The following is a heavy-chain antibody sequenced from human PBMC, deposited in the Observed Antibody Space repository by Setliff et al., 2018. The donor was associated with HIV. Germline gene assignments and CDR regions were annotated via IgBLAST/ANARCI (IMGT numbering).Heavy chain of an antibody. CDR3: ARKSLTGTIDS. CDR1: GGAFSSYG. J-gene: IGHJ4*02. CDR2: IIPILGIA. V-gene: IGHV1-69*10. Sequence: GASVKVSCKASGGAFSSYGINWVRQAPGQGLEWMGGIIPILGIANYAQKFQGRVTINADKSTSTAYMELSSLRSEDTAVYYCARKSLTGTIDSWGQGTLVTVSS. D-gene: IGHD1-20*01.